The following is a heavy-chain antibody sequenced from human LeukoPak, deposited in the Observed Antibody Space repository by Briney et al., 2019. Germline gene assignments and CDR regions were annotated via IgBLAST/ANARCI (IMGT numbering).Heavy chain of an antibody. J-gene: IGHJ4*02. D-gene: IGHD2-21*02. CDR2: ISGSGGST. CDR3: AKDYRVVVTAKLDY. Sequence: WVRQSPGKGLEWVSSISGSGGSTYYADSVKGPFTISRDNSKNTLYLQMNSLRAEDTAVYYCAKDYRVVVTAKLDYWGQGTLVTVSS. V-gene: IGHV3-23*01.